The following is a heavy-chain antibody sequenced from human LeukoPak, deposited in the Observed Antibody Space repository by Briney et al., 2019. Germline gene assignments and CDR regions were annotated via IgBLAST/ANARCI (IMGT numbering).Heavy chain of an antibody. CDR2: INWNGGST. Sequence: GGSLRLSCAASGFTFSSYSMNWVRQAPGKGLEWVSGINWNGGSTGYADSVKGRFTISRDNAKNSLYLQMNSLRAEDTALYYCARIYYDSSGPAGYFDYWGQGTLVTVSS. V-gene: IGHV3-20*04. CDR1: GFTFSSYS. D-gene: IGHD3-22*01. CDR3: ARIYYDSSGPAGYFDY. J-gene: IGHJ4*02.